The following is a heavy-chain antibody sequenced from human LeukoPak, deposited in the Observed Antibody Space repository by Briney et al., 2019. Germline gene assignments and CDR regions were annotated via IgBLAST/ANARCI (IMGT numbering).Heavy chain of an antibody. CDR1: GFTFSNYA. Sequence: GGSLRLSCAASGFTFSNYAMSWVRKAPGKGPEWVSGITARADSTYYADSVKGRVTISRDNSKNTLFLQLNSLRAEDAAVYYCAKTYMWSIDAFHIWGQGTMVTVSS. J-gene: IGHJ3*02. CDR2: ITARADST. V-gene: IGHV3-23*01. D-gene: IGHD2-8*02. CDR3: AKTYMWSIDAFHI.